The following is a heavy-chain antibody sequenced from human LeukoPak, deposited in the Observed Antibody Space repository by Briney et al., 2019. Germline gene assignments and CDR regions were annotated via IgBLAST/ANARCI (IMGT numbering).Heavy chain of an antibody. J-gene: IGHJ4*02. D-gene: IGHD4/OR15-4a*01. V-gene: IGHV4-59*01. CDR2: IYYSGST. Sequence: PSETLSLTCTVSGGSISSYYWSWIRQPPGKGLEWIGYIYYSGSTNYNPSLKSRVTISVDTSKNQFSLKLSSVTAADTAVYYCARGPTNYVYWGRGTLVTVSS. CDR3: ARGPTNYVY. CDR1: GGSISSYY.